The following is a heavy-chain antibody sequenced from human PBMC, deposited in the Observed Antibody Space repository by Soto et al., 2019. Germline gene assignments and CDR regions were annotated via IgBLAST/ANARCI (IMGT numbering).Heavy chain of an antibody. CDR2: ISSGGSTI. V-gene: IGHV3-11*01. Sequence: PGGSLRLSCAASGFTFSDYYMSWIRQAPGKGLEWVSYISSGGSTIYYADSVKGRFTISRDNAKNSLYLQMNSLRAEDTAVYYCARDVKDYDILTAAVDYWGRGTLVTVPQ. CDR1: GFTFSDYY. D-gene: IGHD3-9*01. J-gene: IGHJ4*02. CDR3: ARDVKDYDILTAAVDY.